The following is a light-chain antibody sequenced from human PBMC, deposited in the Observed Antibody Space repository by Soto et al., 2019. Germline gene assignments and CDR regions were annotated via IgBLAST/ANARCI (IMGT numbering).Light chain of an antibody. Sequence: DIQMTHSPSTLPAWVAPLVTITRRRSQSISNSLARQQQKQGTAHKVLIYHDSNLESGVTSRFSGSGSGTEFTLTISSLQPDDFATYYCQQYNSYSFGQGTKVDIK. CDR1: QSISNS. CDR2: HDS. V-gene: IGKV1-5*01. CDR3: QQYNSYS. J-gene: IGKJ1*01.